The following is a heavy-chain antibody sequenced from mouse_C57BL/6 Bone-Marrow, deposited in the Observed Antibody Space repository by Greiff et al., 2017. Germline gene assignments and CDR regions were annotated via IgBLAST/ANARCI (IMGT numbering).Heavy chain of an antibody. D-gene: IGHD1-1*01. CDR1: GYTFTSCG. Sequence: VQLQQSGAELARPGASVKLSCKASGYTFTSCGISWVKQRTGQGLEWIGEIYPRSGNTYYNETVKGKATLTADKSSSTAYMELRSLTSEDSAVYFCARGDYYGSSYYAMDYWCQGTSVTVSS. CDR2: IYPRSGNT. CDR3: ARGDYYGSSYYAMDY. V-gene: IGHV1-81*01. J-gene: IGHJ4*01.